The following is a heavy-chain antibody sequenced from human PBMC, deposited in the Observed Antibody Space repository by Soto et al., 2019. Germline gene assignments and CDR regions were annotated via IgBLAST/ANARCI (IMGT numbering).Heavy chain of an antibody. Sequence: QVQLVQSGAEVKKPGASVKVSCKASGYTFTSYAMHWVRQAPGQRLEWMGWINAGNGNTKYSQKFQGRVTITRDTSASTAYMEQSSLRSEDTAVYYCARAGIAVSYYYFDYWGQGTLVTVSS. D-gene: IGHD6-19*01. CDR1: GYTFTSYA. CDR3: ARAGIAVSYYYFDY. J-gene: IGHJ4*02. V-gene: IGHV1-3*01. CDR2: INAGNGNT.